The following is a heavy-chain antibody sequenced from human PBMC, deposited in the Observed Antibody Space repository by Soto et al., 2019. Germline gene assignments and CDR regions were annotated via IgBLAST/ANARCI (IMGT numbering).Heavy chain of an antibody. CDR2: ISSSGSTI. CDR3: ARDVTGDFWSGYPYYFDY. V-gene: IGHV3-11*01. CDR1: GFTFSDYY. J-gene: IGHJ4*02. Sequence: GGSLRLSCAASGFTFSDYYMSWIRQAPGKGLEWVSYISSSGSTIYYADSVKGRFTISRDNAKNSLYLQMNSLRVEDTAVYYCARDVTGDFWSGYPYYFDYWGQGTLVTVSS. D-gene: IGHD3-3*01.